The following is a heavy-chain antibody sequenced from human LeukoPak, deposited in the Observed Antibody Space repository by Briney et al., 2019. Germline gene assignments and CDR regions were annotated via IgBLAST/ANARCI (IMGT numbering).Heavy chain of an antibody. CDR2: IYYSGST. J-gene: IGHJ4*02. CDR1: GGSISSGDYY. Sequence: SETLSLTCTVSGGSISSGDYYWSCIRQPPGKGLEWIGYIYYSGSTYYNPSLKSRVTISIDTSKNQFSLKLNSVTAADTAVYYCASQMATMTLFRDSWGLGTLVTVSS. CDR3: ASQMATMTLFRDS. D-gene: IGHD5-24*01. V-gene: IGHV4-30-4*01.